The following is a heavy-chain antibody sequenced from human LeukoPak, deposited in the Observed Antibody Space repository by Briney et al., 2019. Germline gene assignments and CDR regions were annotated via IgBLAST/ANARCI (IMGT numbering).Heavy chain of an antibody. CDR3: ARGYCTTTSCREGHDY. D-gene: IGHD2-2*01. CDR1: GYTFTGYY. J-gene: IGHJ4*02. Sequence: GASVKVSCKASGYTFTGYYMHWVRQAPGQGLEWMGWINPNSGGTNYAQKFQGRVTLTRDTSISTAYMEVSRLRSDDTAVYYCARGYCTTTSCREGHDYWGQGTLVTVSS. V-gene: IGHV1-2*02. CDR2: INPNSGGT.